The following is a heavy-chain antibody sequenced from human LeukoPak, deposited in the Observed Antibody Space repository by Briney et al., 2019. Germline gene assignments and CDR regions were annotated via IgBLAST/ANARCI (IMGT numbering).Heavy chain of an antibody. Sequence: PGGSLRLSCAASGFTFSSYSMNWVRQAPGKGLEWVSYISTGSSIINYADSVKGRFTISRDNAKNSLYLQMNSLRAEDTAVYYCARLDWSRDFDYWGQGTLVTVSS. CDR1: GFTFSSYS. D-gene: IGHD3/OR15-3a*01. CDR3: ARLDWSRDFDY. J-gene: IGHJ4*02. CDR2: ISTGSSII. V-gene: IGHV3-48*01.